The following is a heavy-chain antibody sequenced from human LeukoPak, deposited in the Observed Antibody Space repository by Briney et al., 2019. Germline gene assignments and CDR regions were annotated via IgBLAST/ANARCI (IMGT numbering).Heavy chain of an antibody. J-gene: IGHJ4*02. D-gene: IGHD6-13*01. CDR1: GFTFSSYS. Sequence: GGSLRLSFAASGFTFSSYSMNWVRQAPGKGLEWVSYISSSSSTICYADSVKGRFTISRDNAKDSLYLQMNSLRAEDTAVYYCARLGSWSLRDWGQGTLVTVSS. CDR3: ARLGSWSLRD. V-gene: IGHV3-48*04. CDR2: ISSSSSTI.